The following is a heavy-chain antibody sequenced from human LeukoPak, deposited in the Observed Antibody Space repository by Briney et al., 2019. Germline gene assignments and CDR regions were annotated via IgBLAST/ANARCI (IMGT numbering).Heavy chain of an antibody. CDR2: INHSGST. CDR1: GGSFSGYY. CDR3: ARRRGLLWFGESDS. V-gene: IGHV4-34*01. Sequence: SETLSLTCAVYGGSFSGYYWSWIRQPPGKGLEWIGEINHSGSTNYNPSLKSRVTISVDTSKNQFSLKLSSVTAADTAVYYCARRRGLLWFGESDSWGQGTLVTVSS. D-gene: IGHD3-10*01. J-gene: IGHJ4*02.